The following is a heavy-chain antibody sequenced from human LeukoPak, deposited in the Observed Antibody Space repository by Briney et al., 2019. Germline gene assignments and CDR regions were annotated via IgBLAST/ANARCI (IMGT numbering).Heavy chain of an antibody. J-gene: IGHJ4*02. CDR3: ARGTIWDANRWLSPDC. V-gene: IGHV1-8*01. CDR1: GYAFTSYD. CDR2: MNPNSGNT. Sequence: SSVTVSCTASGYAFTSYDINWVRQATGQGLEWMGWMNPNSGNTGYAQKFQGRVTMTRNTSMSTAYMELSSLRAEDTAVYYCARGTIWDANRWLSPDCWGQGTLVTVSS. D-gene: IGHD4/OR15-4a*01.